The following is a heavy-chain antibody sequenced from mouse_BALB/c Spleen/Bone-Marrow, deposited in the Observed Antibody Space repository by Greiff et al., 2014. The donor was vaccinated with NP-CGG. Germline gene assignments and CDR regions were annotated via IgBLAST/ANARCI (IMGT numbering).Heavy chain of an antibody. CDR2: INPFNDGT. J-gene: IGHJ2*01. CDR3: ARTGNYYGSSFDY. D-gene: IGHD1-1*01. Sequence: EVQLVESGPELVKPGTSVKMSCKASGYTFTSYVIHWVKQKPGQGLEWIGYINPFNDGTKYNEKFKDRATLTSDKSSNTAYMELSSLTSEDSAVYYCARTGNYYGSSFDYWGQGTPLTVSS. V-gene: IGHV1-14*01. CDR1: GYTFTSYV.